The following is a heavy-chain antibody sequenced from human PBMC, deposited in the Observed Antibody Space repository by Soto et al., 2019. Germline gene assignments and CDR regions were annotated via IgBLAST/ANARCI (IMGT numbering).Heavy chain of an antibody. CDR2: IIPIFGTA. J-gene: IGHJ6*02. CDR3: ASTAEAVGAIPYYYYYGMDV. CDR1: GGTFRSYA. D-gene: IGHD1-26*01. V-gene: IGHV1-69*13. Sequence: ASVKVSCKGSGGTFRSYAISWVRQAPGQGLEWLGGIIPIFGTANYAQKFQGRVTITADESTSTAYMELSSLRSEDTAVYYCASTAEAVGAIPYYYYYGMDVWGQGTTVTVSS.